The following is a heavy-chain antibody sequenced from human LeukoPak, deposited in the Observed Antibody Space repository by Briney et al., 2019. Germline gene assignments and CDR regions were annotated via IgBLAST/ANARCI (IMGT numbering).Heavy chain of an antibody. Sequence: PSQTLSLTCIVSGGSISSVDYYWSWIRQPPGRGLELVGYIYYSGSTYYNPSLKSRVTISVDTSKNQFSLKLSSVTAADTAVYYCARNFQSREFDYWGQGTLITVSS. V-gene: IGHV4-30-4*08. J-gene: IGHJ4*02. CDR2: IYYSGST. CDR3: ARNFQSREFDY. CDR1: GGSISSVDYY.